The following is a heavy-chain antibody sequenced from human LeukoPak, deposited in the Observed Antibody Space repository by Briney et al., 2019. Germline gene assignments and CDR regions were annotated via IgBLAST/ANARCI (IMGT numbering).Heavy chain of an antibody. Sequence: SETLSLTCAVYGGSFSGYYWRWIRQPPGQGLEGIGEINHSGSTNYKQSLKSRVTISVDTSKNLFYLKLSSVAAADTAVYYCAIAPALYDFWIGTTRIYFVYWGQGTLVTVSS. CDR2: INHSGST. J-gene: IGHJ4*02. D-gene: IGHD3-3*01. CDR1: GGSFSGYY. V-gene: IGHV4-34*01. CDR3: AIAPALYDFWIGTTRIYFVY.